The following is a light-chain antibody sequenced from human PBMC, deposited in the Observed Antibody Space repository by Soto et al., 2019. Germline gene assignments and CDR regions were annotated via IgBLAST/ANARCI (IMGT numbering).Light chain of an antibody. CDR3: QQYNRLSWT. CDR2: GAS. V-gene: IGKV3-20*01. Sequence: EIVLTQSPGTLSLSPGERATLSCRASQSVSSSYLAWYQQKPGQAPRLLIYGASSRATGIPDRFSGSGSGTDFTLTISRLEPEDFAVYYCQQYNRLSWTFGQGTKVDIK. J-gene: IGKJ1*01. CDR1: QSVSSSY.